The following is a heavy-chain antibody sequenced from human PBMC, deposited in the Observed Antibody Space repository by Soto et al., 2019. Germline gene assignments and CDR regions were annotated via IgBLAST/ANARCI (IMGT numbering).Heavy chain of an antibody. CDR1: GFSLRSPGVG. D-gene: IGHD4-17*01. CDR3: THRCNVYSDSVAEFDY. V-gene: IGHV2-5*01. CDR2: IFWTNDV. Sequence: QITLKESGPTLVKPTQTLTLTCTLSGFSLRSPGVGVGWIRQTPGKALEWLALIFWTNDVRYSPSLRSRLTITKDTSKNQVVLTMTNVDPVDTGTYYCTHRCNVYSDSVAEFDYWGQGTLVSVSS. J-gene: IGHJ4*02.